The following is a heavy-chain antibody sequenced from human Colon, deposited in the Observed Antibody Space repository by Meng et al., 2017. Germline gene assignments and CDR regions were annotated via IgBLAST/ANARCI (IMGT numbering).Heavy chain of an antibody. CDR2: IHNGDVT. J-gene: IGHJ4*02. D-gene: IGHD3-3*01. Sequence: GESLKISCAASGFIVSSDFMYWVRQAPGKGLEWVSMIHNGDVTFYSDSVKGRFTISRDSSKNTLFLQMNSLVPEDTALYYCANRFVWGLGTLVTVSS. CDR3: ANRFV. CDR1: GFIVSSDF. V-gene: IGHV3-66*02.